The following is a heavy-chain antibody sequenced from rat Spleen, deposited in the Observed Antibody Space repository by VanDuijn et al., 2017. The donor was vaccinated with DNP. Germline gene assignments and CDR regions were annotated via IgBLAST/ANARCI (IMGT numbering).Heavy chain of an antibody. CDR3: TRDYYRRYIYHWAMDA. J-gene: IGHJ4*01. D-gene: IGHD1-2*01. CDR1: GYSITSAYR. Sequence: EVQLQESGPGLVKPSQSLSLTCSVTGYSITSAYRWNWIRKFPGNKLEWMGFISSAGSTNYNPSLKSRISITRDTSKNQFFLQVNSVTTEDSAIYYCTRDYYRRYIYHWAMDAWGQGTSVTVSS. CDR2: ISSAGST. V-gene: IGHV3-3*01.